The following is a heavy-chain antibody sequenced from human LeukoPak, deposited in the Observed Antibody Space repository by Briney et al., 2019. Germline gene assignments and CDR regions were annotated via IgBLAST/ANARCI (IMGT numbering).Heavy chain of an antibody. Sequence: GASVKVSCKASGYSFNSQGMNWLRQAPGQGLEWMGGIIPIFGTANYAQKFQGRVTITADESTSTAYMELSSLRSEDTAVYYCARDSVYCSSTSCYGFWDYWGQGTLVTVSS. CDR2: IIPIFGTA. V-gene: IGHV1-69*13. D-gene: IGHD2-2*01. CDR1: GYSFNSQG. J-gene: IGHJ4*02. CDR3: ARDSVYCSSTSCYGFWDY.